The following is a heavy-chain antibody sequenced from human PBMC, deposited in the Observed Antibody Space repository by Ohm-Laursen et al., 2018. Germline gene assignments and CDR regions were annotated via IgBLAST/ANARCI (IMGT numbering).Heavy chain of an antibody. D-gene: IGHD4-17*01. CDR1: GGSISSGGYY. V-gene: IGHV4-61*02. CDR3: ARQDSGDYYFDY. CDR2: MYATGSS. Sequence: PSETLSLTCTVSGGSISSGGYYWSWIRQPAGKGLEWIGRMYATGSSNYNPSLNSRVTMSVDTSRNQFSLKLTSVTAADTAVYYCARQDSGDYYFDYWGQGTLVTVSS. J-gene: IGHJ4*02.